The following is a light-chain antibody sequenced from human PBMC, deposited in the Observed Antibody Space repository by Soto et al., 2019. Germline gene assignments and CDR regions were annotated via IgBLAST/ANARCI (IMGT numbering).Light chain of an antibody. CDR3: QQYNNWPRGT. CDR1: QSVSSN. CDR2: GAS. J-gene: IGKJ1*01. Sequence: EIVMTQSPATLSVSPGERATLSCRASQSVSSNLAWYQQKPGQAPRLLIYGASTRATGIPARFSGSGSGTEFTLTISSLQSEDVAFYYCQQYNNWPRGTFGQGTKVEIK. V-gene: IGKV3-15*01.